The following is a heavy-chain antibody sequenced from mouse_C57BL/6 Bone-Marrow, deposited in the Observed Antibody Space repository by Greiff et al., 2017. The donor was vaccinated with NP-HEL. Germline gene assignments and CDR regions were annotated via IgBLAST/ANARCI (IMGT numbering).Heavy chain of an antibody. CDR1: GYTFTSYW. J-gene: IGHJ3*01. Sequence: VQLQQPGAELVKPGASVKLSCKASGYTFTSYWMQWVKQRPGQGLEWIGEIDPSDSYTNYNQKFKGKATLTVDTSSSTAYMQLSSLTSEDSAVYYCAREAQATAWFAYWGQETLVTVSA. CDR2: IDPSDSYT. D-gene: IGHD3-2*02. CDR3: AREAQATAWFAY. V-gene: IGHV1-50*01.